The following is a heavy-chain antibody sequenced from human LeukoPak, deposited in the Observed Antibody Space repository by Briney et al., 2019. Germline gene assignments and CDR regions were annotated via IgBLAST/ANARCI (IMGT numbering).Heavy chain of an antibody. CDR1: GFTFSSYE. J-gene: IGHJ5*02. V-gene: IGHV3-48*03. D-gene: IGHD2-2*01. CDR2: ISSSGSTI. CDR3: ARDGGWLYQDNWFDP. Sequence: GGSLRLSCAASGFTFSSYEMNWVRQAPGKGLEWVSYISSSGSTIYYADSVKGRFTISRDNAKNSLYLQMNSLRAEDTAVYYCARDGGWLYQDNWFDPWGQGTLVTVSS.